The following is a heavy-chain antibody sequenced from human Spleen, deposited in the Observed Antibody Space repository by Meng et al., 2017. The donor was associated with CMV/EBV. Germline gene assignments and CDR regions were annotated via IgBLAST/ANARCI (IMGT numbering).Heavy chain of an antibody. Sequence: ASVKVSCKASGYSFSGYFIHWVRQAPGQGLEWIGLINPSGGTTSYAHEFQGRVTMTRDTSTSTVYMEVRSLRSEDTAVYYCARGLLRGAPHYFDYWGQGTLVTVSS. D-gene: IGHD3-10*01. CDR3: ARGLLRGAPHYFDY. CDR1: GYSFSGYF. CDR2: INPSGGTT. V-gene: IGHV1-46*01. J-gene: IGHJ4*02.